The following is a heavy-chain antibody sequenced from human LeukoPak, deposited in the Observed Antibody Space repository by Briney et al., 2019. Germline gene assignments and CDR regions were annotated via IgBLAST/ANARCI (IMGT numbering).Heavy chain of an antibody. CDR1: GYSINSGYY. D-gene: IGHD3-10*01. Sequence: SETLSLTCTVSGYSINSGYYWGWIRQPPGKGLEWIGSIYHSGSTNYNPSLKSRVTISVDTSKNQSSLKLSSVTAADTAVYYCARRPRKILWFGELLQDDAFDIWGQGTMVTVSS. CDR2: IYHSGST. CDR3: ARRPRKILWFGELLQDDAFDI. V-gene: IGHV4-38-2*02. J-gene: IGHJ3*02.